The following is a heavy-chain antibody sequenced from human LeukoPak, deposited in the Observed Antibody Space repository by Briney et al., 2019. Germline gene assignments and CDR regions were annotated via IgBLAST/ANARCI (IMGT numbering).Heavy chain of an antibody. V-gene: IGHV3-23*01. Sequence: PGGSLRLSCAASGFTFSSYAVNWVRQAPGKGLEWVSSITSSGDATYYADSVKGRFTIFRDNSKNTVYLQMNSLRAEDTAVYYCARDLGSYYRFTGLNWFDPWGQGTLVTVSS. J-gene: IGHJ5*02. CDR3: ARDLGSYYRFTGLNWFDP. CDR1: GFTFSSYA. CDR2: ITSSGDAT. D-gene: IGHD1-26*01.